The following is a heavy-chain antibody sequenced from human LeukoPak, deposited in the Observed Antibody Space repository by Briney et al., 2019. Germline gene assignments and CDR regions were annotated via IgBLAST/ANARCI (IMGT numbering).Heavy chain of an antibody. CDR1: GFTFDDYA. CDR3: ARNTAMVKSYYYYGMDV. J-gene: IGHJ6*02. V-gene: IGHV3-9*01. D-gene: IGHD5-18*01. CDR2: ISWNSGSI. Sequence: GGSPRLSCAASGFTFDDYAMHWVRQAPGKGLEWASGISWNSGSIGYADSVKGRFTISRDNSKNTLYLQMNSLRAEDTAVYYCARNTAMVKSYYYYGMDVWGQGTTVTVSS.